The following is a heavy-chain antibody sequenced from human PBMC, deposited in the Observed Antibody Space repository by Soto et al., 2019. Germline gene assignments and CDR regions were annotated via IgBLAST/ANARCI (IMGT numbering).Heavy chain of an antibody. Sequence: KPSETLSLTCTVSGGSISSYYWSWIRQPPGKGLEWIGYIYYSGSTNYNPSLKSRVTISVDTSKNQFSLKLSSVTAADTAVYYCARGECTVTTFWAYYYGMDVWGQGTTVTVSS. CDR2: IYYSGST. J-gene: IGHJ6*02. CDR3: ARGECTVTTFWAYYYGMDV. CDR1: GGSISSYY. V-gene: IGHV4-59*08. D-gene: IGHD4-17*01.